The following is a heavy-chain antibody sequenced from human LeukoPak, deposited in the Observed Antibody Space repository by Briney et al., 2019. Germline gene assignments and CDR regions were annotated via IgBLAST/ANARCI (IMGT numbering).Heavy chain of an antibody. D-gene: IGHD3-10*01. CDR2: IFWDDDK. CDR3: AHRPGGSGSFDY. J-gene: IGHJ4*02. V-gene: IGHV2-5*02. Sequence: SGPTLGKPTQTLTLTCTFSGFSLSTRGVGVGWIRQPPGKALEWLALIFWDDDKRYSPSLQSRLTITKDTSKNQVVLTMTNMDPVDTATYFCAHRPGGSGSFDYWGQGTLVTVSS. CDR1: GFSLSTRGVG.